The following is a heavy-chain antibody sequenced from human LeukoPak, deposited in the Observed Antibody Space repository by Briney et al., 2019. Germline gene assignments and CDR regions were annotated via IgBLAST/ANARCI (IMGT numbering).Heavy chain of an antibody. D-gene: IGHD3-3*01. CDR1: GGSFSGYY. CDR2: INHSGST. CDR3: AVSYYDFWSGYPNDAFDI. J-gene: IGHJ3*02. V-gene: IGHV4-34*01. Sequence: PSETLSLTCAVYGGSFSGYYWSCIRQPPGKGLEWIGEINHSGSTNYNPSLKSRVTISVDTSKNQFSLKLSSVTAADTAVYYCAVSYYDFWSGYPNDAFDIWGQGTMVTVSS.